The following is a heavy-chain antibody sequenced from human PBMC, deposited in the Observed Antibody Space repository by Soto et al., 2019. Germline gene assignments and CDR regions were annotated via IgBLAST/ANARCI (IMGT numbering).Heavy chain of an antibody. CDR2: ISGSGGST. J-gene: IGHJ5*02. CDR3: AKDPTSITIFGVVTPTNWFDP. D-gene: IGHD3-3*01. CDR1: GFTFSSYA. Sequence: GGSLRLSCAASGFTFSSYAMSWVRQAPGKGLEWVSAISGSGGSTYYADSVKGRFTISRDNSKNTLYLQMNSLRAEDTAVYYCAKDPTSITIFGVVTPTNWFDPWGQGTLVTVSS. V-gene: IGHV3-23*01.